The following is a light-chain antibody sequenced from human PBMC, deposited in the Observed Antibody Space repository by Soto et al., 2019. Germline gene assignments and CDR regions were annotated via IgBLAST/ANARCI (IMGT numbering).Light chain of an antibody. CDR1: QSVSSTF. CDR2: ATS. CDR3: HHYET. V-gene: IGKV3-20*01. J-gene: IGKJ1*01. Sequence: EIVLTHSPGTLSLSPGERATLSCRASQSVSSTFFAWYQQKPGQAPRLLLYATSTRAAGFPDRFSGSGSGTDFTLTISRLEPEDFAVYYCHHYETFGQGTKVDI.